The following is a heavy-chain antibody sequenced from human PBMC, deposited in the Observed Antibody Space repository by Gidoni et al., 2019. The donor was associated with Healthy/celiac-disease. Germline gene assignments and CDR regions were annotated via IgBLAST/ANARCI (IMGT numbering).Heavy chain of an antibody. CDR3: ARGRRWLQFYYFDY. J-gene: IGHJ4*02. CDR2: INHSGST. Sequence: QVQLQQWGAGLLKPSETLSLTCAVYGGSFSGYYWSWIRQPPGKGLEWIGEINHSGSTNYNPSLKSRVTISVDTSKNQFSLKLSSVTAADTAVYYCARGRRWLQFYYFDYWGQGTLVTVSS. D-gene: IGHD5-12*01. CDR1: GGSFSGYY. V-gene: IGHV4-34*01.